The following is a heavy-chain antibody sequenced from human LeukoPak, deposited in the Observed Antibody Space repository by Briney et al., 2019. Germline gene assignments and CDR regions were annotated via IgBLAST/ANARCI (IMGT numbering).Heavy chain of an antibody. CDR1: GGSISSYY. Sequence: PSETLYLTCTVSGGSISSYYWSWIRQPPGKGLEWIGYIYYSGSTNYNPSLKSRVTISVDTSKNQFSLKLSSVTAADTAVYFCARGGVYDNWFDPWGQGTLVTVSS. J-gene: IGHJ5*02. CDR3: ARGGVYDNWFDP. D-gene: IGHD5/OR15-5a*01. V-gene: IGHV4-59*01. CDR2: IYYSGST.